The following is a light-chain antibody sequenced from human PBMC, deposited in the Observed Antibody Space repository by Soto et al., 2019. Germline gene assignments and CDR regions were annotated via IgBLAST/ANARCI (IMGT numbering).Light chain of an antibody. CDR3: SSFVGPYTYV. Sequence: QSALTQPRSVSGSPGQSVTISCTGTSSDVGAYDYVSWYQHHPGKAPKVTIFDVNKRPSGVPDRFSGSKSGNTASLTISGLQAEDDAEYYCSSFVGPYTYVFGTGTKLTVL. V-gene: IGLV2-11*01. J-gene: IGLJ1*01. CDR1: SSDVGAYDY. CDR2: DVN.